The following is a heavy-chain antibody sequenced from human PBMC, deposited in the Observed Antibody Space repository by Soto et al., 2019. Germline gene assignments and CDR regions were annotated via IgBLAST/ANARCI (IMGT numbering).Heavy chain of an antibody. V-gene: IGHV3-30*03. Sequence: TGGSLRLSCAASGFTFSNAWMNWVRQAPGKGLEWVAVISYDGSNKYYADSVKGRFTISRDNSKNTLYLQMNSLRAEDTAVYYCAGGGYYYYGMDVWGQGTTVTVSS. D-gene: IGHD3-16*01. CDR1: GFTFSNAW. CDR2: ISYDGSNK. J-gene: IGHJ6*02. CDR3: AGGGYYYYGMDV.